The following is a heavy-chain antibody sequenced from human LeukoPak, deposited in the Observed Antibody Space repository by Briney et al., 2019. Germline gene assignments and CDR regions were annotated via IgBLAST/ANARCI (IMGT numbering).Heavy chain of an antibody. Sequence: SETLSLTCTVSGGSISSSSYYWGWIRQPPGKGLEWIGSIYYSGSTYYNPPLKSRVTISVDTSKNQFSLKLSSVTAADTAVYYCARQPAGIVVVPAAIGGGFDYWGQGTLVTVSS. CDR2: IYYSGST. CDR3: ARQPAGIVVVPAAIGGGFDY. D-gene: IGHD2-2*01. V-gene: IGHV4-39*01. J-gene: IGHJ4*02. CDR1: GGSISSSSYY.